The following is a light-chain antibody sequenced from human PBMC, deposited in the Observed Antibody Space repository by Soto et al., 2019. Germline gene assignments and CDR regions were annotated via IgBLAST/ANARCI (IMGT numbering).Light chain of an antibody. J-gene: IGLJ1*01. Sequence: QCALTQPASCSGSPGQSITISCTGTSSDVGAYNFVSWHQQHPGKAPELIIYNVYDRPSGISYRFSGPKSGNTASLTISGLQGEDEADYYCSAYTVSRTYVFGTGTKVTVL. CDR1: SSDVGAYNF. CDR3: SAYTVSRTYV. V-gene: IGLV2-14*03. CDR2: NVY.